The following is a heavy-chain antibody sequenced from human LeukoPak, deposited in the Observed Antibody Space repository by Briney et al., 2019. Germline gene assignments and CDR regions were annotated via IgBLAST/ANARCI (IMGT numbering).Heavy chain of an antibody. Sequence: GASVKVSCKASGGTFCSYAISWVRQAPGQGLEWMGRIIPIFRTANYAQKFQGRVTITTDESTSTAYMELSSLRSEDTAVYYCARRRESSGLIFDYWGQGTLVTVSS. CDR3: ARRRESSGLIFDY. CDR2: IIPIFRTA. CDR1: GGTFCSYA. V-gene: IGHV1-69*05. D-gene: IGHD6-19*01. J-gene: IGHJ4*02.